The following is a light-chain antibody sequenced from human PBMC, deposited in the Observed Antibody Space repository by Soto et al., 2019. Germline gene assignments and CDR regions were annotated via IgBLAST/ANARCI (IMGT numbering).Light chain of an antibody. CDR2: AAS. CDR1: QSISSY. Sequence: DIQMTQSPSSLSASVGDRVTITCRASQSISSYLNWYQQKPGKAPKLLIYAASSLQSGVPSRFSGSGSGTEFTLTISSLQPEDFATYYCQQLNNYPLTFGQGTRLEIK. CDR3: QQLNNYPLT. V-gene: IGKV1-39*01. J-gene: IGKJ5*01.